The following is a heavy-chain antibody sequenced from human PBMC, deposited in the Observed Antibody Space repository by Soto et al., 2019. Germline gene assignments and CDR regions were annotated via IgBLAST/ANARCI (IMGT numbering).Heavy chain of an antibody. CDR2: IIPIFGTA. V-gene: IGHV1-69*01. CDR1: GGTFSSYA. CDR3: ARVGPDYGDYRPPYYFDY. D-gene: IGHD4-17*01. Sequence: QVQLVQSGAEVKKPGSSVKVSCKASGGTFSSYAISWVRQAPGQGLEWMGGIIPIFGTANYAQKFQGRVTITADESTSTAYMELSSLRSEDTAVYYCARVGPDYGDYRPPYYFDYWGQGTLVTVSS. J-gene: IGHJ4*02.